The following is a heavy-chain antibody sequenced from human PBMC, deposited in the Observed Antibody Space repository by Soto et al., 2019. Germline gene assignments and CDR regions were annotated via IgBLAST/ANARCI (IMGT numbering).Heavy chain of an antibody. CDR3: ARVSEPPYSSRPHKYFDY. CDR1: GGSISSGGYY. Sequence: NPSETLSLTCTVSGGSISSGGYYWSWIRQHPGKGLEWIGYIYYSGSTYYNPSLKSRVTISVDTSKNQFSLKLSSVTAADTAVYYCARVSEPPYSSRPHKYFDYWGQGTLVTVSS. J-gene: IGHJ4*02. CDR2: IYYSGST. V-gene: IGHV4-31*03. D-gene: IGHD6-13*01.